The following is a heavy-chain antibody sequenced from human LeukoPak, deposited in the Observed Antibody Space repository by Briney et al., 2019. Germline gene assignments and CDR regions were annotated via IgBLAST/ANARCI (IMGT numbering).Heavy chain of an antibody. CDR2: IYASGST. CDR1: GGSISSGSYY. V-gene: IGHV4-61*02. J-gene: IGHJ5*02. Sequence: SETLSLTCTVSGGSISSGSYYWNWIRQPAGKGLEWIGRIYASGSTNYNPSLKSRVTMSVDTSKNQFSLKLSSVAAADTAMYYCARDTLGIALAGIREYNWFDPWGQGTLVTVYS. CDR3: ARDTLGIALAGIREYNWFDP. D-gene: IGHD6-19*01.